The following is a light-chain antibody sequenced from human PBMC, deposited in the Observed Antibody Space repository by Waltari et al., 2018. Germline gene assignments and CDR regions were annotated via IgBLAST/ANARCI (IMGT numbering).Light chain of an antibody. V-gene: IGKV1-17*01. CDR2: AAT. CDR3: LQHNSYPLT. Sequence: DIQMTQSPSSLSASVGATVTITCRASQGISSYLNWFQQKPGKAPKLLIYAATTLQRGVPSRFSGSGSGTEFTLTISSLQPEDFAAYYCLQHNSYPLTFGGGTKVEIK. CDR1: QGISSY. J-gene: IGKJ4*01.